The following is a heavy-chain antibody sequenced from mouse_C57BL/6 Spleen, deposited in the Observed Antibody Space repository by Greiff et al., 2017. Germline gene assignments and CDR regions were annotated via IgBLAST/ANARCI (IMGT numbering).Heavy chain of an antibody. CDR2: IDPSDSET. V-gene: IGHV1-52*01. D-gene: IGHD2-3*01. J-gene: IGHJ2*01. CDR1: GYTFTSYW. CDR3: ARSGGYYDY. Sequence: VQLQQPGAELVRPGSSVKLSCKASGYTFTSYWLHWVKQRPIQGLEWIGNIDPSDSETHYNQKFKDKATLTVDKSSSTAYMQLSSLTSEDSAVYYCARSGGYYDYWGQGTTLTVSS.